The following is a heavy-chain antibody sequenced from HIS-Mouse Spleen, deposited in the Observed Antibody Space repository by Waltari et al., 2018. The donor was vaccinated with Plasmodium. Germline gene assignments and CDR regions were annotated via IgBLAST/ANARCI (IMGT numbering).Heavy chain of an antibody. J-gene: IGHJ2*01. Sequence: QVQLVQSGAEVKKPGPSVKVSCKASGYTFTSYAITWVLQATGQGLEWMGWMNPNIGNTGYAQKFQGRVTMTRNTSISTAYMELSSLRSEDTAVYYCARRRGYYGSGSYRYFDLWGRGTLVTVSS. CDR3: ARRRGYYGSGSYRYFDL. CDR1: GYTFTSYA. CDR2: MNPNIGNT. V-gene: IGHV1-8*01. D-gene: IGHD3-10*01.